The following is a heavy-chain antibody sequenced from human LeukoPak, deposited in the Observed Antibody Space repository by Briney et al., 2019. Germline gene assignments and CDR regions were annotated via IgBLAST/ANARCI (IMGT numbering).Heavy chain of an antibody. CDR2: ISYDGSNK. CDR3: ARDFSYGMNV. V-gene: IGHV3-30*04. CDR1: GFTFRSYA. J-gene: IGHJ6*02. Sequence: GGSLRLSCAASGFTFRSYAMHWVRQAPGKGLEWVAVISYDGSNKYYADSVKGRFTISRDNSKNTLYLQMNSLRAEDTAVYYCARDFSYGMNVWGQGTTVTVSS.